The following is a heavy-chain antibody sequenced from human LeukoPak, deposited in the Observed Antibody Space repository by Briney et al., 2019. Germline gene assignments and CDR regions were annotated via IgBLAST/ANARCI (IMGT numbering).Heavy chain of an antibody. J-gene: IGHJ4*02. Sequence: SETLPLTCTVSGGSISSSSYYWGWIRQPPGKGLEWIGSIYYSGSTYYNPSLKSRVTISVDTSKNQFSLRLSSVTAADTAVFYCARLEADDYGDRGSPGTPNAQSNWGQGTLVTVSS. CDR1: GGSISSSSYY. CDR3: ARLEADDYGDRGSPGTPNAQSN. V-gene: IGHV4-39*01. CDR2: IYYSGST. D-gene: IGHD4-17*01.